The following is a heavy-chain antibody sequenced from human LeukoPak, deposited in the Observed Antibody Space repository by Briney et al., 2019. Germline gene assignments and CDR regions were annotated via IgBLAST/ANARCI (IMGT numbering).Heavy chain of an antibody. CDR2: IYSGGST. CDR3: AGSPGSTWDRWFAP. V-gene: IGHV3-53*01. Sequence: GGSLRLSCAASGFTVSSNYMSWVRQAPGKGLEWVSVIYSGGSTYYADSVKGRFTISRDNSKNTLYLQMNSLRAEDTAVYYCAGSPGSTWDRWFAPWGQGTLVTVSS. D-gene: IGHD6-13*01. J-gene: IGHJ5*02. CDR1: GFTVSSNY.